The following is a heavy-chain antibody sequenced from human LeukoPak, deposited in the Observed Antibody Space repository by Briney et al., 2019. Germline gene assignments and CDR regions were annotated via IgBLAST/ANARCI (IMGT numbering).Heavy chain of an antibody. CDR2: INPSGGST. Sequence: GASVKVSRKASGYTFTSYYMHWVRQAPGQGLEWMGIINPSGGSTSYAQKFQGRVTMTRDMSTSTVYMELSSLRSEDTAVYYCARDNDVLRFLEWPHTWFDPWGQGTLVTVSS. D-gene: IGHD3-3*01. CDR1: GYTFTSYY. CDR3: ARDNDVLRFLEWPHTWFDP. V-gene: IGHV1-46*01. J-gene: IGHJ5*02.